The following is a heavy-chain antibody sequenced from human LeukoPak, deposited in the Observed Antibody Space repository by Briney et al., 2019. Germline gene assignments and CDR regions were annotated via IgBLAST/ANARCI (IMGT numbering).Heavy chain of an antibody. D-gene: IGHD6-13*01. CDR2: INHTGST. V-gene: IGHV4-34*01. CDR3: ARGLTSSSWRNNWFDP. J-gene: IGHJ5*02. CDR1: GGSFSNYY. Sequence: SETLSLTCAVYGGSFSNYYWNWIRQPPGKGLEWIGEINHTGSTNYNPSLKSRVTISVDTSKNQFSLKLSSVTAADTAVYYCARGLTSSSWRNNWFDPWGQGTLVTVSS.